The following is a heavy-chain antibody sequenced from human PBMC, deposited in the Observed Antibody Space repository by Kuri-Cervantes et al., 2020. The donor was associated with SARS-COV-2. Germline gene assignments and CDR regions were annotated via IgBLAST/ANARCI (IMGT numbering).Heavy chain of an antibody. J-gene: IGHJ5*02. CDR3: ARWYCSGGSCYSRRGWFDP. CDR1: GFTFDDYA. D-gene: IGHD2-15*01. CDR2: ISWNSGSI. V-gene: IGHV3-9*01. Sequence: SLKISCAASGFTFDDYAMHWVRQAPGKGLEWVSGISWNSGSIGYADSVKGRFTISRDNAKNSLYLQMNSLRAEDTALYYCARWYCSGGSCYSRRGWFDPWGQGTLVPSPQ.